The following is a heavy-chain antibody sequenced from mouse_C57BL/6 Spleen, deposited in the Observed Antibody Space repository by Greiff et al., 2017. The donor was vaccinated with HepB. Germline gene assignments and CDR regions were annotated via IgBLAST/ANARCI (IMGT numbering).Heavy chain of an antibody. J-gene: IGHJ1*03. D-gene: IGHD2-5*01. CDR3: ASSKAYWYFDV. Sequence: VQLQQPGAELVRPGTSVKLSCKASGYTFTSYWMHWVKQRPGQGLEWIGVIDPSDSYTNYNQKFKGKATLTADTSSSPASMQLSSLTSEDSAVYYCASSKAYWYFDVWGTGTTVTVSS. CDR2: IDPSDSYT. CDR1: GYTFTSYW. V-gene: IGHV1-59*01.